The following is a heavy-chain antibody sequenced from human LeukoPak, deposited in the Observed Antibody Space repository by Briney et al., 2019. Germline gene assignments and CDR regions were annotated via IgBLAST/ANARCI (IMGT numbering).Heavy chain of an antibody. CDR1: GFTFSTYS. Sequence: PGGSLRLSCAASGFTFSTYSMSWVRQAPGKGLEWVSYISSSSSTISYPDSVKGRFTISRDNAKSSLYLQMNNLRAEDTAVYYCARDCCTNGVCYTFAYWGQGTLVTVSS. CDR2: ISSSSSTI. D-gene: IGHD2-8*01. J-gene: IGHJ4*02. V-gene: IGHV3-48*01. CDR3: ARDCCTNGVCYTFAY.